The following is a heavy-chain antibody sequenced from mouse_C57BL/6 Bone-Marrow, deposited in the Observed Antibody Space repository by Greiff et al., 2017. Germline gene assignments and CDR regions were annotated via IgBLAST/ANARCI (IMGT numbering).Heavy chain of an antibody. Sequence: VQLQQPGAELVRPGPSVKLSCQASGYTFTSYWMHWVQQRPGQGLEWIGVIDPSDSYTNYNHKFKGKATLTVDTSSSTAYMQLSSLTSEDSAVXYCAREGYYGSSWDYWGQGTTLTGSS. CDR3: AREGYYGSSWDY. CDR1: GYTFTSYW. J-gene: IGHJ2*01. V-gene: IGHV1-59*01. D-gene: IGHD1-1*01. CDR2: IDPSDSYT.